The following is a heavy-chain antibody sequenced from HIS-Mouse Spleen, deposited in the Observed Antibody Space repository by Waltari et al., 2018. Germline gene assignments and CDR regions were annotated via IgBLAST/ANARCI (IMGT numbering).Heavy chain of an antibody. CDR3: ARGRSPATVTIGYYFDY. V-gene: IGHV4-34*01. Sequence: QVQLQQWGAGLLKPSETLSLTCAVYGGSFSGYYWSWIRQPPGKGLEWIGEINHRGRTNYNPSLKSRVTISVDTSKNQFSLKLSSVTAADTAVYYCARGRSPATVTIGYYFDYWGQGTLVTVSS. J-gene: IGHJ4*02. D-gene: IGHD4-17*01. CDR2: INHRGRT. CDR1: GGSFSGYY.